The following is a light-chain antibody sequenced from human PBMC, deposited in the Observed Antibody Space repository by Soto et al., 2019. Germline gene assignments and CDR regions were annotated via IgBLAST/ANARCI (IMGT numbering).Light chain of an antibody. CDR1: QSVSSGY. V-gene: IGKV3-20*01. Sequence: ETVMTQSPGTLSLSPGERATLSCRASQSVSSGYLAWYQQKPGQAPRLLIFGASNRATGIPDRFTGSGSGTDFTLTISRLEPEDFAVYYCQQYSSSPRTFGQGTKVEIK. CDR3: QQYSSSPRT. J-gene: IGKJ1*01. CDR2: GAS.